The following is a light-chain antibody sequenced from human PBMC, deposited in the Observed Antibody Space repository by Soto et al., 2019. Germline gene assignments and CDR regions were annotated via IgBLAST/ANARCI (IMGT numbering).Light chain of an antibody. J-gene: IGKJ5*01. CDR3: QQYGGSPPIT. V-gene: IGKV3-20*01. CDR1: QSVSSTY. Sequence: VLTQSPGTLSLSPGERATLSCRASQSVSSTYLAWYQHKPGQAPRLLIYGPSTRATGIPGRFSGSGSGTDFTLTISRLEPEDFAVYYCQQYGGSPPITFGQGTRLEIK. CDR2: GPS.